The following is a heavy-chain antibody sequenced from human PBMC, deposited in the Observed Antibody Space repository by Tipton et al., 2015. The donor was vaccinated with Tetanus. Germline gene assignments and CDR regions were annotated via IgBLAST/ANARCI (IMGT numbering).Heavy chain of an antibody. Sequence: TLSLTCSVSGGSISSGDYFWSWIRQLPGKGLECLGNFHHSGSTYYDPPLKSRVTISTDTSKNQFSLRLSSVTAADTAVYYCATTEYSSGWYNWGQGTLVTVSS. D-gene: IGHD6-19*01. V-gene: IGHV4-31*03. CDR2: FHHSGST. J-gene: IGHJ4*02. CDR1: GGSISSGDYF. CDR3: ATTEYSSGWYN.